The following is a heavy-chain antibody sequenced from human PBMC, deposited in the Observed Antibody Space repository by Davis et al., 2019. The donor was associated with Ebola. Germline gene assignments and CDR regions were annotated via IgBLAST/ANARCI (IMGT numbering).Heavy chain of an antibody. V-gene: IGHV4-31*03. J-gene: IGHJ6*03. Sequence: LRLSCTVSGGSISGYYWNWIRQHPGKGLEWIGNMYYSGSTDFNPPLKSRVTISLDTPKNQFPLKLSSVTAADTAVYYCARSVNYYYYMDVWGKGTTVTVSS. CDR1: GGSISGYY. CDR3: ARSVNYYYYMDV. CDR2: MYYSGST.